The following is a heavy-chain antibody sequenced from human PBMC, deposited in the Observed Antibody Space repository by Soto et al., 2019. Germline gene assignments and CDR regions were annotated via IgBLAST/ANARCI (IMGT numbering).Heavy chain of an antibody. CDR1: GGSISSSNW. CDR2: IYHSGST. Sequence: SETLSLTCAVSGGSISSSNWWSWVRQPPGKGLEWIGEIYHSGSTNYNPSLKSRVTVSVDKSKNQFSLKLVSVTAADTAVYYCARHAPGLRFGVVRGAPNWFDPWGQGTLVTVSS. CDR3: ARHAPGLRFGVVRGAPNWFDP. J-gene: IGHJ5*02. V-gene: IGHV4-4*02. D-gene: IGHD3-3*01.